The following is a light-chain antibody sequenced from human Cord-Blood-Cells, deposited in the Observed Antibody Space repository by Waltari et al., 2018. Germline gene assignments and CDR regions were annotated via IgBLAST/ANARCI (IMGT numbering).Light chain of an antibody. Sequence: DIQMTQSPSSLSASVGDRVTITCRASQGISNYLAWYQQKPGKVPKLLIYAASTLQSGVPSRFRGSGSGTAFTLTISSLQPEDVPTYYCQKYNSAPWTFGQGTKVEIK. J-gene: IGKJ1*01. V-gene: IGKV1-27*01. CDR2: AAS. CDR1: QGISNY. CDR3: QKYNSAPWT.